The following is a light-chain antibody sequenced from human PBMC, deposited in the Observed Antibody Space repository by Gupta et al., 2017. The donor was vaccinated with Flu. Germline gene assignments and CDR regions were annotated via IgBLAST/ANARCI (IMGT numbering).Light chain of an antibody. CDR2: AAS. Sequence: DIHLPHSPSFLSSYVGDRPTITCRASQGISSYVAWYQQQREKAPKLRIYAASTLQSGVQSWFSGRGSGKVFTLTSSSLQPEDVATYYCQQHNSHPMTFGQGTRLEIK. CDR1: QGISSY. CDR3: QQHNSHPMT. J-gene: IGKJ5*01. V-gene: IGKV1-9*01.